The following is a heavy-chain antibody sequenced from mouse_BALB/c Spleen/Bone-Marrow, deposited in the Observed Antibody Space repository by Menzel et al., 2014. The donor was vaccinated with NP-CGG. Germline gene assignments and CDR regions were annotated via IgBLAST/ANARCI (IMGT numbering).Heavy chain of an antibody. Sequence: LQQSGSELVRPGASVKLSCKASGYTFTSYWMHWVRPRPGQGLEWIGNIYPGSGSNNYDEKFKSKATLTVDTSSSTGCMQLSSLTAEDSAVYYCTRGDLRYAMDYWGQGTSVTVSS. V-gene: IGHV1S22*01. D-gene: IGHD6-1*01. CDR1: GYTFTSYW. CDR3: TRGDLRYAMDY. CDR2: IYPGSGSN. J-gene: IGHJ4*01.